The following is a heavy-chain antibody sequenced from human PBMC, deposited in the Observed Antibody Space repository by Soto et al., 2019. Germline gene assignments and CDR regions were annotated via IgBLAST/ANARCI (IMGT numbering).Heavy chain of an antibody. CDR2: IIPIFGTA. D-gene: IGHD3-3*01. CDR1: GGTSSSYA. J-gene: IGHJ5*02. CDR3: AKKAFWSGPRINNWFDP. V-gene: IGHV1-69*13. Sequence: GASVKVSCKASGGTSSSYAISWVRQSPEQGLEWMGGIIPIFGTANYAQKFQGRVTITADESTSTAYMELSSLRSEDTPAYYCAKKAFWSGPRINNWFDPWGQGTLVPVSS.